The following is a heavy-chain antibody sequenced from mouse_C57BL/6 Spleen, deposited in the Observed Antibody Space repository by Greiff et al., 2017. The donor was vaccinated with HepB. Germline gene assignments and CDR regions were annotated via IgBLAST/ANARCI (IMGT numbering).Heavy chain of an antibody. J-gene: IGHJ2*01. CDR2: IHPNSGST. Sequence: VQLQQPGAELVKPGASVKLSCKASGYTFTSYWMHWVKQRPGQGLEWIGMIHPNSGSTNYNEKFKSKATLTVDKSSSTAYMQLSSLTSEDSAVYYCARTDSSGYYFDYWGQGTTLTVSS. CDR3: ARTDSSGYYFDY. V-gene: IGHV1-64*01. CDR1: GYTFTSYW. D-gene: IGHD3-2*02.